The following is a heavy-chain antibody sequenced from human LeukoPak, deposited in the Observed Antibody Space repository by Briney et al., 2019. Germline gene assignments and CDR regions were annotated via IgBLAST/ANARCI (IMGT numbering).Heavy chain of an antibody. CDR1: GGSISSYS. CDR3: ARAGTSGWYGEY. D-gene: IGHD6-19*01. Sequence: PSETLSLTCSVSGGSISSYSWNWIRQPAGKGLEWIGRFYTSGTTNYNPSLKSRVTMSIDTSKNQVSLKLSSVTAADTAVYYCARAGTSGWYGEYWGQGILVTVSS. J-gene: IGHJ4*02. CDR2: FYTSGTT. V-gene: IGHV4-4*07.